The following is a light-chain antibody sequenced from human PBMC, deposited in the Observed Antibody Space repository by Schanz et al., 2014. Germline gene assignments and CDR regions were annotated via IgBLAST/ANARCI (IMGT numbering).Light chain of an antibody. CDR1: SSDVGGYDY. CDR2: DVN. CDR3: SSHGGSRV. Sequence: QSALTQPASVSGSPGQSITISCTGTSSDVGGYDYVSWYQQHPGKAPKLMIYDVNNRPSGVSHRFSGSKSGNTASLTVSGLQAEDEADYYCSSHGGSRVFGGGTKLTVL. J-gene: IGLJ3*02. V-gene: IGLV2-14*03.